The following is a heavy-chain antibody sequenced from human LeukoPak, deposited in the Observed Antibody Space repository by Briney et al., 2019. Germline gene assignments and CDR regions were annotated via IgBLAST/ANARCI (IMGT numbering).Heavy chain of an antibody. CDR3: ARLGLRGDYYSYMDI. CDR2: IYYSGTT. J-gene: IGHJ6*03. Sequence: SETLSLTCTVSGGSISSYYWSWIRQPPGKGLEWIGYIYYSGTTNYNPSLKSRVTISVDTSKNQFSLKLNSVTAAGTAVYYCARLGLRGDYYSYMDIWGKGTTVTVSS. V-gene: IGHV4-59*08. D-gene: IGHD3-16*01. CDR1: GGSISSYY.